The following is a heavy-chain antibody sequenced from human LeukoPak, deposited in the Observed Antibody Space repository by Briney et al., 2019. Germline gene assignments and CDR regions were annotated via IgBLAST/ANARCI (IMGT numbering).Heavy chain of an antibody. CDR3: ARIIRGTTGTEVDFDY. CDR2: IYYSGST. CDR1: GGSISSYY. D-gene: IGHD1-1*01. Sequence: SETLSLTCTVSGGSISSYYWSWIRQPPGKGLEWIGYIYYSGSTNYNPSLKSRVTIPVDTSKNQFSLKLSSVTAADTAVYYCARIIRGTTGTEVDFDYWGQGTLVTVSS. J-gene: IGHJ4*02. V-gene: IGHV4-59*01.